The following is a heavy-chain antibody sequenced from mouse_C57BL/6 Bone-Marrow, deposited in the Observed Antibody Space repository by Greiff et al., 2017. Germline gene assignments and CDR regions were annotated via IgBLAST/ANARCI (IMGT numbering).Heavy chain of an antibody. CDR3: ARESRWLLRLYYAMDY. Sequence: QVHVKQSGAELVRPGASVKLSCKASGYTFTDYYINWVQQRPGQGLEWIARIYPGSGNTYYNEKFKGKATLTAEKSSSTAYMQLSSLTSEDSAVYFCARESRWLLRLYYAMDYWGQGTSVTVSS. V-gene: IGHV1-76*01. CDR2: IYPGSGNT. CDR1: GYTFTDYY. J-gene: IGHJ4*01. D-gene: IGHD2-3*01.